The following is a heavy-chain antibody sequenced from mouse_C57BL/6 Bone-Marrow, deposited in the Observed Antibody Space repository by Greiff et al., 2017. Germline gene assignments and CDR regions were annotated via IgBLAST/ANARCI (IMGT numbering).Heavy chain of an antibody. CDR1: GYTFTDYY. CDR3: APLYGNWVFDY. Sequence: QVQLQQSGAELVKPGASVKISCKASGYTFTDYYINWVKQRPGQGLEWIGKIGPGSGSTYYNEKFKGKATLTADKYSSTAYMQLSSLTSEDSAVYFCAPLYGNWVFDYWGQGTTLTVSS. V-gene: IGHV1-77*01. D-gene: IGHD2-1*01. CDR2: IGPGSGST. J-gene: IGHJ2*01.